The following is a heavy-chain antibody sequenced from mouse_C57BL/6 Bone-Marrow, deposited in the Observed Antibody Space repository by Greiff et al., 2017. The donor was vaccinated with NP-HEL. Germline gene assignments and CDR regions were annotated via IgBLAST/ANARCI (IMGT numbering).Heavy chain of an antibody. Sequence: EADGGLVQPKGSLKLSCAASGFSFNTYAMNWVRQAPGKGLEWVARIRSKSNNYATYYADSVKDRFTISRDDSESMLYLQMNNLKTEDTAMYYCVSLLLRFAYWGQGTLVTVSA. CDR3: VSLLLRFAY. CDR1: GFSFNTYA. D-gene: IGHD1-1*01. CDR2: IRSKSNNYAT. V-gene: IGHV10-1*01. J-gene: IGHJ3*01.